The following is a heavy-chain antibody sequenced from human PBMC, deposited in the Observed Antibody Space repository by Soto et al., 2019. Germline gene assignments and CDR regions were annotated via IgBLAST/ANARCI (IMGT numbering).Heavy chain of an antibody. CDR2: FYHSGAT. CDR3: ARTYYYDTKTTMFDP. V-gene: IGHV4-30-4*01. J-gene: IGHJ5*02. Sequence: SETLSLTCTVSGGSITSFDYYWSWLRHSPGKGPDWIGYFYHSGATYYNPSLARRVTISADTSKNQFSLRLTSVTASDTACYYCARTYYYDTKTTMFDPWGQETLVTVSS. CDR1: GGSITSFDYY. D-gene: IGHD3-22*01.